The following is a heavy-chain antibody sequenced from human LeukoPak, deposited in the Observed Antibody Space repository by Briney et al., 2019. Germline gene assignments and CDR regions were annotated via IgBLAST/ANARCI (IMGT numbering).Heavy chain of an antibody. CDR2: ISGSGGST. V-gene: IGHV3-23*01. CDR3: AKTGDYGDYFDY. Sequence: GGSLGLSCAASGFTFSSYAMSWVRQAPGKGLEWVSAISGSGGSTYYADSVKGRFTISRDNSKNTLYLQMNSLRAEDTAVYYCAKTGDYGDYFDYWGQGTLVTVSS. D-gene: IGHD4-17*01. CDR1: GFTFSSYA. J-gene: IGHJ4*02.